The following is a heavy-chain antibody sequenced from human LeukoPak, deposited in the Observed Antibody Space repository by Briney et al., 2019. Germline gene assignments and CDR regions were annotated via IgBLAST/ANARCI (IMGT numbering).Heavy chain of an antibody. CDR1: GYTFTSYD. CDR3: ARGLKKSGSSWLSGGDY. D-gene: IGHD6-13*01. J-gene: IGHJ4*02. CDR2: MNPNSGNT. Sequence: ASVKVSCKASGYTFTSYDINWVRQATGQGLEWMGWMNPNSGNTGYAQKFQGGVTMTRNTSISTAYMELSSLRSEDTAVYYCARGLKKSGSSWLSGGDYWGQGTLVTVSS. V-gene: IGHV1-8*01.